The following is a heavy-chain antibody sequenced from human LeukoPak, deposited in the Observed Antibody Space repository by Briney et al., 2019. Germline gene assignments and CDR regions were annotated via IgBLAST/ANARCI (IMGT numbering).Heavy chain of an antibody. CDR2: ISYDGSNK. V-gene: IGHV3-30*01. CDR1: GFTFSSYA. Sequence: GGSLRLSCAASGFTFSSYAMHGVRQAPGKGLEWVAVISYDGSNKYYADSVKGRFTISRDNSKNTLYLQMNSLRAEDTAVYYCARDMSDYAGHGQSGSFDYWGQGTLVTVSS. CDR3: ARDMSDYAGHGQSGSFDY. D-gene: IGHD3-16*01. J-gene: IGHJ4*02.